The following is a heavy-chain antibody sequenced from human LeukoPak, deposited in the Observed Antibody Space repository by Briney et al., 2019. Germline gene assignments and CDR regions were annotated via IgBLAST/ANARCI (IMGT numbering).Heavy chain of an antibody. V-gene: IGHV3-7*03. D-gene: IGHD5-24*01. Sequence: GGSLRLFCAASGFTLKNYWKSWVRQAPGKGLEWVTDIKKDGSEEYYVDSVKGRFTISRDNAKNSLFLQMSSVRAEDTAIYYCARGPFSRDNFDYWGQGTLVTVSS. CDR2: IKKDGSEE. J-gene: IGHJ4*02. CDR1: GFTLKNYW. CDR3: ARGPFSRDNFDY.